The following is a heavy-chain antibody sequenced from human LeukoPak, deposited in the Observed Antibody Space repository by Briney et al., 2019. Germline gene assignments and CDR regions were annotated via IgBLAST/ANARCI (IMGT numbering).Heavy chain of an antibody. CDR2: IYYSGGT. J-gene: IGHJ4*02. CDR1: GGSISSGDYY. CDR3: ARATLNLYYFDY. V-gene: IGHV4-30-4*08. Sequence: PSQTLSLTCTVSGGSISSGDYYWSWIRQPPGKGLEWIGYIYYSGGTYYNPSLKSRVTISVDTSKNQFSLKLSSVTAADTAMYYCARATLNLYYFDYWGQGTLVTVSS. D-gene: IGHD1-7*01.